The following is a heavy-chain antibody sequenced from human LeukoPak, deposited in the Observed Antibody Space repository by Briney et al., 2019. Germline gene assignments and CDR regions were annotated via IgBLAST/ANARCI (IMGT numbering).Heavy chain of an antibody. V-gene: IGHV3-7*01. CDR3: ARDRRAPYYGFRSGYIDHYYMDV. D-gene: IGHD3-3*01. Sequence: GGSLRLSCAASGFMFSSYWMSWVRQAPGKGLEWVANIKQDGSEKYYVDSVKGRFTISRDNAKNSLYLQMNSLRAEDTAVYYCARDRRAPYYGFRSGYIDHYYMDVWGKGTTVTVSS. J-gene: IGHJ6*03. CDR1: GFMFSSYW. CDR2: IKQDGSEK.